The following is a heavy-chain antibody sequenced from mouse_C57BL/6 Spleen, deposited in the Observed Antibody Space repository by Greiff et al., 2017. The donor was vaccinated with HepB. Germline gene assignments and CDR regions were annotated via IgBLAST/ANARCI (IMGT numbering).Heavy chain of an antibody. D-gene: IGHD1-1*01. V-gene: IGHV1-61*01. Sequence: QVQLQQPGAELVRPGSSVKLSCKASGYTFTSYWMDWVKQRPGQGLEWIGNIYPSDSETHYNQKFKDKATLTVDKSSSTAYMQLSSLTSEDSAVYYCARSGLDYSYYAMDYWGQGTSVTVSS. CDR1: GYTFTSYW. CDR2: IYPSDSET. CDR3: ARSGLDYSYYAMDY. J-gene: IGHJ4*01.